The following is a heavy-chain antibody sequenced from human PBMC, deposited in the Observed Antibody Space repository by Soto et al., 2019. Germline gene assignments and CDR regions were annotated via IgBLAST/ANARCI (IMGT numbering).Heavy chain of an antibody. CDR3: ARLAMATRRGYYGMDV. CDR2: IDPSDSYT. CDR1: GYSFTSYW. D-gene: IGHD1-26*01. Sequence: EVQLVQSGAEVKKPGESLRISCKGSGYSFTSYWNSWVRQMPGKGLEWMGRIDPSDSYTNYSPSFKGHLTISADKSIGTAYLQWSSLKASDTAIYYCARLAMATRRGYYGMDVWGQGTTVTVSS. V-gene: IGHV5-10-1*01. J-gene: IGHJ6*02.